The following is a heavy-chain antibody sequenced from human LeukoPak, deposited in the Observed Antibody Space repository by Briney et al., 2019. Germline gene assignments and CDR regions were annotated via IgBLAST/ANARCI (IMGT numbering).Heavy chain of an antibody. Sequence: GGSLRLSCTASRCTFSSNWMGWVRQAPGKGLEWVANINPDGTVKFYVGSVKGRFTISRDNAKNSLYLQMNSLRVEETAVYYFLMFGNSGSWGQGTLVTVSS. V-gene: IGHV3-7*05. D-gene: IGHD3/OR15-3a*01. CDR3: LMFGNSGS. CDR1: RCTFSSNW. CDR2: INPDGTVK. J-gene: IGHJ5*02.